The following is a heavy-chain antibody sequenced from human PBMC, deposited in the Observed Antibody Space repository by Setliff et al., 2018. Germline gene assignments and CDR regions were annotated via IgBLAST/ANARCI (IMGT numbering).Heavy chain of an antibody. V-gene: IGHV3-23*01. CDR1: GFTFSSYA. CDR3: ARDGGEY. J-gene: IGHJ4*02. Sequence: GGSLRLSCAASGFTFSSYAMSWVRQAPGKGLEWISSISGSGGSTYYADSVKGRFTISRDNSKNSLYLQMNSLRAEDTAAYYCARDGGEYWGQGTLVTVS. D-gene: IGHD3-16*01. CDR2: ISGSGGST.